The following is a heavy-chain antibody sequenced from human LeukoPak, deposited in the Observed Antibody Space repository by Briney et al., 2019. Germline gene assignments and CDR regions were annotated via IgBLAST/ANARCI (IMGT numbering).Heavy chain of an antibody. CDR2: ITSSSSYI. J-gene: IGHJ3*02. CDR1: GFTFSSYE. Sequence: KPGGSLRLSCAASGFTFSSYEMNWVRQAPGKGLEWVSSITSSSSYIYYADSVKGRFTISRDNAKNSLYLQMNSLRAEDTAVYYCAKDQDCSSTSCYNAFDIWGQGTMVTVSS. CDR3: AKDQDCSSTSCYNAFDI. V-gene: IGHV3-21*01. D-gene: IGHD2-2*02.